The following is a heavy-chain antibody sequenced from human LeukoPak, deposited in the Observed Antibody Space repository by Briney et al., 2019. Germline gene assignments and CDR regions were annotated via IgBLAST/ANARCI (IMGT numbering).Heavy chain of an antibody. V-gene: IGHV3-53*01. CDR3: ASGGLGARKYYSDPFHF. D-gene: IGHD3-10*01. Sequence: GGSLRLSCAASGLTVSSNYMSWVRQAPGKGLQWVSILYSAGSTYYADSVRGRFTISRDSSKNTVCLQMNSLTAEDTAVYYCASGGLGARKYYSDPFHFWGQGTLVTVSS. CDR2: LYSAGST. CDR1: GLTVSSNY. J-gene: IGHJ4*02.